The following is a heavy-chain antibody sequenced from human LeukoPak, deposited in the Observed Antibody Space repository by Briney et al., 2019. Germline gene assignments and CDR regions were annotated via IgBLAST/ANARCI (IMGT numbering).Heavy chain of an antibody. D-gene: IGHD6-13*01. CDR1: GFTLSSYA. CDR3: AREPTYSSSWYTTCDY. J-gene: IGHJ4*02. CDR2: ISVSGNT. V-gene: IGHV3-23*01. Sequence: GGSLRLSCAASGFTLSSYAMSWVRQGPGKGLEWVSAISVSGNTYHADSVKGRFTISRDNAKKSLYLQMNSLKAEDTAVYYCAREPTYSSSWYTTCDYWGQGTLVTVSS.